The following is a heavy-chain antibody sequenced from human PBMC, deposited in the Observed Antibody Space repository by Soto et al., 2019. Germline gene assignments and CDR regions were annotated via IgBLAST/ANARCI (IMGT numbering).Heavy chain of an antibody. CDR1: GYTFTDYG. CDR3: ARDAFSFGIAASSSNWFDP. V-gene: IGHV1-18*01. J-gene: IGHJ5*02. Sequence: ASVKVSCKASGYTFTDYGISWVRQAPGQGLEWMGWISPYSGNTNYAQKVQDRVTMTTDTSTSTAYMELRSLRSDDTAFYYCARDAFSFGIAASSSNWFDPWGQGTLVTVSS. CDR2: ISPYSGNT. D-gene: IGHD6-13*01.